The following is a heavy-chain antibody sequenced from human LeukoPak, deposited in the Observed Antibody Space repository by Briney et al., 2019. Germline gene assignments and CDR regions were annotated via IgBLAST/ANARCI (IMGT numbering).Heavy chain of an antibody. CDR2: ISSSGSTI. V-gene: IGHV3-11*01. CDR3: AKSPRGDYYDSSGQWDY. D-gene: IGHD3-22*01. Sequence: KTGGALRLSCAASGFTFSDYYMSWIRQAPGKGLELVSYISSSGSTIYYADSVKGRFTISRDNAKNSLYLQMNSMRAEDTAVYYCAKSPRGDYYDSSGQWDYWGQGTLVTVSS. CDR1: GFTFSDYY. J-gene: IGHJ4*02.